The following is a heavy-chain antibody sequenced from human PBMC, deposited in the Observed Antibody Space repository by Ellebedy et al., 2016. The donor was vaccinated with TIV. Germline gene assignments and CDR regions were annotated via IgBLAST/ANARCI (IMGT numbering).Heavy chain of an antibody. D-gene: IGHD1-26*01. CDR2: INPSGGST. Sequence: ASVKVSXXASGYTFTSYYMHWVRQPPGQGLEWMGIINPSGGSTSYAQKFQGRVTMTRDTSTSTVYMELSSLRSDDTAVYYCAREVGATPLDYWGQGTLVTVSS. J-gene: IGHJ4*02. CDR3: AREVGATPLDY. V-gene: IGHV1-46*01. CDR1: GYTFTSYY.